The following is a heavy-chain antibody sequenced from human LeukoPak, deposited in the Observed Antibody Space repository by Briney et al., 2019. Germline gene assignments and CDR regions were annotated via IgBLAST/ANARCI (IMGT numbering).Heavy chain of an antibody. J-gene: IGHJ4*02. V-gene: IGHV3-21*01. D-gene: IGHD3-10*01. CDR2: ISSSSSYI. Sequence: GGSLRLSCAASGFSFSSYSMNWVRQAPGKGLEWVSSISSSSSYIYYADSVKGRFTISRDNAKNSLYLQMNSLRAEDTAVYYCARDRLLWFGDTPPSGGQGTLVTVSS. CDR1: GFSFSSYS. CDR3: ARDRLLWFGDTPPS.